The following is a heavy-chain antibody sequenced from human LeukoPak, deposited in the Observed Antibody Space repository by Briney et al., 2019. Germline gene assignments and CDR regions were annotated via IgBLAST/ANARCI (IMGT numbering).Heavy chain of an antibody. CDR1: GFTFSSYE. D-gene: IGHD5-24*01. Sequence: GGSLRLSCAASGFTFSSYEMNWVRQAPGKGLEWVSYISSSGSTIYYADSVKGRFTISRDNAKSSLDLQMNSLRAEDTAVYYCARDRDADGFDYWGQGTLVTVSS. J-gene: IGHJ4*02. CDR3: ARDRDADGFDY. CDR2: ISSSGSTI. V-gene: IGHV3-48*03.